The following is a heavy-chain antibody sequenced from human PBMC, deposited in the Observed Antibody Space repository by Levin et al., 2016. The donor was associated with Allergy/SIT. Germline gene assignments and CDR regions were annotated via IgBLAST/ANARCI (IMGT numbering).Heavy chain of an antibody. V-gene: IGHV4-59*08. D-gene: IGHD1-26*01. CDR2: IYYSGST. J-gene: IGHJ6*03. CDR1: GGSFSGYY. CDR3: ASDRSGSYYYYYYMDV. Sequence: SETLSLTCAVYGGSFSGYYWSWIRQPPGKGLEWIGYIYYSGSTNYNPSLKSRVTISVDTSKNQFSLKLSSVTAADTAVYYCASDRSGSYYYYYYMDVWGKGTTVTVSS.